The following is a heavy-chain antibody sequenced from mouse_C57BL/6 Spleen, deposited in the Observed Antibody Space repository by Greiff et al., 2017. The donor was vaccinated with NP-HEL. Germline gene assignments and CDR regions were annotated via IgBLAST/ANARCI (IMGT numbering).Heavy chain of an antibody. D-gene: IGHD1-1*01. Sequence: EVMLVESGGDLVKPGGSLKLSCAASGFTFSSYGMSWVRQTPDKRLEWVATISSGGSYTYYPDSVKGRFTISRDNAKNTLYLQMSSLKSEDTAMYYCARQYYYGSSPYWYFDVWGTGTTVTVSS. CDR1: GFTFSSYG. J-gene: IGHJ1*03. CDR3: ARQYYYGSSPYWYFDV. V-gene: IGHV5-6*01. CDR2: ISSGGSYT.